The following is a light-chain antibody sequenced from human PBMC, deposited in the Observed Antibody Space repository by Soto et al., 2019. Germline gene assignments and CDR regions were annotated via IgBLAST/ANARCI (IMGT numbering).Light chain of an antibody. Sequence: DIQMTQSPSTLSASVGDRVTITCRASQYIHNYLAWYQQKPGEAPKLLIYEAANLESGAPSRFSGSGTGTEFTLTISSLQPDDFATYYCQQSNNYPRTFGQGTRVDI. CDR1: QYIHNY. J-gene: IGKJ1*01. CDR3: QQSNNYPRT. CDR2: EAA. V-gene: IGKV1-5*03.